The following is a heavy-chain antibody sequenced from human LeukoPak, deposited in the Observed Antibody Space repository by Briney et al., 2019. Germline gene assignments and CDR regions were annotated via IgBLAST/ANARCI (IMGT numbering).Heavy chain of an antibody. J-gene: IGHJ1*01. CDR3: ARYYYDRIRYFQE. V-gene: IGHV3-23*01. CDR1: GFTFSDYA. CDR2: LSGSGAAT. D-gene: IGHD3-22*01. Sequence: GGSLRLSCTASGFTFSDYAMAWVRQAPGKGLEWVSDLSGSGAATYYADSVKGRFTISRDNSKNTLYLQMQSLRAEDTAVYYCARYYYDRIRYFQEWGQGALVTVSS.